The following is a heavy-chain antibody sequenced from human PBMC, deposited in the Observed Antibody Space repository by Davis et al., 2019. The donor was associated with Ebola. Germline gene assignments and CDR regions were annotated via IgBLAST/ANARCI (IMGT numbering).Heavy chain of an antibody. CDR1: GGSISSSYYY. CDR2: IYYSGST. V-gene: IGHV4-39*01. Sequence: SETLSLTCTVSGGSISSSYYYWGWIRQPPGKGLEWIGSIYYSGSTYYNPSLKSRVTISVDTSKNQFSLKLSSVTAADTAVYYCARHRGYSYGGEYYYYYGMDVWGQGTTVTVSS. J-gene: IGHJ6*02. D-gene: IGHD5-18*01. CDR3: ARHRGYSYGGEYYYYYGMDV.